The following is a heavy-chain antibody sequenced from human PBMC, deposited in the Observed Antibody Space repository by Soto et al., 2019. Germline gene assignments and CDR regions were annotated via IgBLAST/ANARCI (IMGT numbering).Heavy chain of an antibody. D-gene: IGHD3-22*01. J-gene: IGHJ5*02. CDR1: VDSINTYY. CDR3: ARFSPPRKSYDSNPGWFDP. CDR2: VYNSGTT. Sequence: PSETLSLTCAVSVDSINTYYWSWIRQPPGKGLEWIGYVYNSGTTNYNPSLKSRVTLSLDTSTNEVSLSLTSVTAADAAVYFCARFSPPRKSYDSNPGWFDPWGQGIMVPVSS. V-gene: IGHV4-59*01.